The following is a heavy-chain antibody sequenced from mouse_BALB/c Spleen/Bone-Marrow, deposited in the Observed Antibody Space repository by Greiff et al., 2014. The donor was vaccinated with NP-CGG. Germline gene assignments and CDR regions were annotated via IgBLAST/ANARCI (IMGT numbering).Heavy chain of an antibody. V-gene: IGHV1-54*01. J-gene: IGHJ2*01. Sequence: QVQLQQSGDELVRPGTSVKVSCKASGYAFTSYLIEWFKQRPGQGLEWIGRINPGIGGTTYNAKFKGKATLTADKSSTTAYMQLSRLTSDDSAVYFCARITRDYWGQGTTLTVSS. CDR1: GYAFTSYL. CDR2: INPGIGGT. CDR3: ARITRDY.